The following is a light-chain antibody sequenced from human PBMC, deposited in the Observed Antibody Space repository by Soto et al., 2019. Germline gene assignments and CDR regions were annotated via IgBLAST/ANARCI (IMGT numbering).Light chain of an antibody. Sequence: EIVWTHSQVTLSLSPGERANLSCRASQSVSNYLAWYQQRPGQAPSTVIYDASNRSPGIPPRFSGSGSGTDFTPTTSSLEQEDYVVYYCQQRGDWPLTFGGGTKVEIK. CDR1: QSVSNY. J-gene: IGKJ4*02. V-gene: IGKV3-11*01. CDR3: QQRGDWPLT. CDR2: DAS.